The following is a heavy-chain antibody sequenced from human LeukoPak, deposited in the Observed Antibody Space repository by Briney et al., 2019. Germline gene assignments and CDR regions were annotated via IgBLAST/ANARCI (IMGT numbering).Heavy chain of an antibody. Sequence: SETLSLTCTVSGGPISSYYWSWIRQPPGKGLEWIGYIYYSGSTNYNPSLKSRVTISVDTSKNQFSLKLNSVTAADTAVYYCARGTTVTTGDYWGQGTTVTVSS. V-gene: IGHV4-59*12. CDR2: IYYSGST. D-gene: IGHD4-17*01. CDR1: GGPISSYY. J-gene: IGHJ4*02. CDR3: ARGTTVTTGDY.